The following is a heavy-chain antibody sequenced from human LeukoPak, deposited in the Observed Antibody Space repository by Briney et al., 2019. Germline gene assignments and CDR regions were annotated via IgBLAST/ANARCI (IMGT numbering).Heavy chain of an antibody. J-gene: IGHJ4*02. CDR2: IYYSGST. V-gene: IGHV4-59*01. Sequence: SETLSLTCTVSGGSISSYYWSWIRQPPGKGLEWIGYIYYSGSTNYNPSLKSRVTISVDTSKNQFSLKLSSVTAADTAVYYCARTGLGELFDYWGQGTLVTVSS. CDR1: GGSISSYY. CDR3: ARTGLGELFDY. D-gene: IGHD3-10*01.